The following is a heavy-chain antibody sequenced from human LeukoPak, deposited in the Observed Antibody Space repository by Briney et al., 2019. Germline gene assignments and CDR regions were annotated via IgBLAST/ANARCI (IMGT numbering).Heavy chain of an antibody. CDR1: GGSISSSSYY. Sequence: SETLSLTCTVSGGSISSSSYYWGWIRQPPGKGLEWIGYIYYSGSTYYNPSLKSRVTISVDTSKNQFSLKLSSVTAADTAVYYCARDVTAAFDYWGQGTLVTVSS. D-gene: IGHD6-13*01. J-gene: IGHJ4*02. CDR2: IYYSGST. CDR3: ARDVTAAFDY. V-gene: IGHV4-39*07.